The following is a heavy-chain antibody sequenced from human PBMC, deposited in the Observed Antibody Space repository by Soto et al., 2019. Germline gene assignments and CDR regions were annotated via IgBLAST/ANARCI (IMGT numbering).Heavy chain of an antibody. V-gene: IGHV4-34*01. Sequence: QVQLQQWGAGLLKPSETLSLTCAVYGGSFSGYYWSWVRQAPGKGLEWIGEITRYGTINYNPSLKSRVTMSLDTSKNQFSLRLNSVSDADAALHYCARLFAGATGNWYFDLWGRGTLVTVSS. CDR1: GGSFSGYY. J-gene: IGHJ2*01. CDR2: ITRYGTI. CDR3: ARLFAGATGNWYFDL. D-gene: IGHD1-1*01.